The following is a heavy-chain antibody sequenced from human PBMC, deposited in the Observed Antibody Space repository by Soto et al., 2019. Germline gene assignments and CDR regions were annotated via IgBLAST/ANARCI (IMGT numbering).Heavy chain of an antibody. CDR1: GDSLSSGDYY. J-gene: IGHJ3*02. V-gene: IGHV4-30-4*01. D-gene: IGHD3-22*01. CDR3: ARGNPYDYDTNAQGAFDI. CDR2: IYHRETT. Sequence: QVQLQASGPGLVKASQTLSLTCSVSGDSLSSGDYYWNWIRQSPGKGVEWIGYIYHRETTYYHPSLRSRVSISRDVSKNQFSLDLRSVTAADTALYYCARGNPYDYDTNAQGAFDIWGHATMVTVSS.